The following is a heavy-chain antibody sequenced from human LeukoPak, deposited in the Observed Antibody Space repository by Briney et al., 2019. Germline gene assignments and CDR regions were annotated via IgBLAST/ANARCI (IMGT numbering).Heavy chain of an antibody. CDR3: ARVKRYDSSGYYYY. Sequence: ASVKVSCKASGYTFTSYGISWVRQAPGQGLEWMGWISAYNGNTNYAQKLQGRVTITTDTSTSTAYMELRSLRSDDTAVYYCARVKRYDSSGYYYYWGQGTLVTVSS. CDR1: GYTFTSYG. V-gene: IGHV1-18*01. D-gene: IGHD3-22*01. CDR2: ISAYNGNT. J-gene: IGHJ4*02.